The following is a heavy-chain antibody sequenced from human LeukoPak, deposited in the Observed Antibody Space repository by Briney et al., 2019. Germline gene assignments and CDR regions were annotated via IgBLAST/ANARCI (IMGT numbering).Heavy chain of an antibody. V-gene: IGHV3-23*01. Sequence: GGSLRLSCAASGFSFSNYAISWVRQAPGKGLEWVSGISGSGDTTYYADSVKGRFTISRDNSKNTLYLQMNSLRFEDTAVYYCARSLKTPRYYYYYMDVWGKGTTVTVSS. CDR2: ISGSGDTT. CDR1: GFSFSNYA. CDR3: ARSLKTPRYYYYYMDV. D-gene: IGHD3-16*01. J-gene: IGHJ6*03.